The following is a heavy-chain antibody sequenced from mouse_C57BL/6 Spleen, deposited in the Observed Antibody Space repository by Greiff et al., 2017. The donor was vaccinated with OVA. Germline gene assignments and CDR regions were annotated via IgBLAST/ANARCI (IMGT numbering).Heavy chain of an antibody. V-gene: IGHV1-18*01. J-gene: IGHJ1*03. D-gene: IGHD2-4*01. CDR3: ARGGLRRYWYFDV. CDR2: INPNNGGT. CDR1: GYTFTDYN. Sequence: VQLQQSGPELVKPGASVKIPCKASGYTFTDYNMDWVKQSHGKSLEWIGDINPNNGGTIYNQKFKGKATLTVEKSSSTAYMELRSLTSEDTAVYYCARGGLRRYWYFDVWGTGTTVTVSS.